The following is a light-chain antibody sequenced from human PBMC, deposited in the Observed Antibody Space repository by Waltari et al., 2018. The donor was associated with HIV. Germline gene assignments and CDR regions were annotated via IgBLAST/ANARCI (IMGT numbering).Light chain of an antibody. Sequence: SALTQPRSVSGSPAQSVTISCTGTSSDVGGFNYVSWYQQHPGKAPKLIIYDVSKRPSGVPDRFSGSKSGNTASLTISGLQAEDEADYYCFSYSGSYTSVLFGGGTKLTVL. CDR2: DVS. CDR3: FSYSGSYTSVL. CDR1: SSDVGGFNY. J-gene: IGLJ2*01. V-gene: IGLV2-11*01.